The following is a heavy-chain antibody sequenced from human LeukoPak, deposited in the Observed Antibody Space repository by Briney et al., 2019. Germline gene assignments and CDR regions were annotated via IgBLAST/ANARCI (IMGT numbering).Heavy chain of an antibody. CDR1: GGSISSSRSF. CDR3: ARGEGYSHKIDY. D-gene: IGHD5-18*01. CDR2: IKNGGSP. J-gene: IGHJ4*02. Sequence: SETLSLTCTVSGGSISSSRSFWGWIRQPPGKGLEWIGHIKNGGSPNYNPSLKSRVTISVDTSKNQFSLKLSSVTAADTAVYYCARGEGYSHKIDYWGQGTLVTVSS. V-gene: IGHV4-39*07.